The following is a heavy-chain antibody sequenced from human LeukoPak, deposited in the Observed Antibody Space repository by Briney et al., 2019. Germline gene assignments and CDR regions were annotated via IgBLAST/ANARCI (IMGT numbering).Heavy chain of an antibody. Sequence: GGSPRLSCAASGFTFSSYSMNWVRQAPGKGLEWFSSISSSSSYIYYADSVEGRFTISRDNAKNSLYLQMNSLRAEDTAVYYCASDRITMVRGVYAFDIWGQGTMVTVSS. CDR2: ISSSSSYI. J-gene: IGHJ3*02. CDR3: ASDRITMVRGVYAFDI. D-gene: IGHD3-10*01. CDR1: GFTFSSYS. V-gene: IGHV3-21*01.